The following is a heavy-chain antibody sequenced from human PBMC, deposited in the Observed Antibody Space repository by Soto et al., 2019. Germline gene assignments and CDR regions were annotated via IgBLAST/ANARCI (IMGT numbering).Heavy chain of an antibody. CDR1: GGSISSGGYS. D-gene: IGHD2-2*01. V-gene: IGHV4-30-2*01. Sequence: SETXSXXCAVSGGSISSGGYSWSWXXXXRGKGLEWIGXMXXXXXXXXXXXXXXXXXXSIDRSKNQFSLKLSSVTAADTAVYYCARVPDYWGQGILVTVSS. CDR3: ARVPDY. CDR2: MXXXXXX. J-gene: IGHJ4*02.